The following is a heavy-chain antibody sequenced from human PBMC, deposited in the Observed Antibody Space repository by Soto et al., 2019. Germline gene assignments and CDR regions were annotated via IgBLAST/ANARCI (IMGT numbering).Heavy chain of an antibody. D-gene: IGHD6-13*01. V-gene: IGHV3-74*01. CDR2: INHDGSKT. CDR3: VREPWGFSGTWYDY. Sequence: WSLRLSCAASQFSFSSYWMHWVRQVPGKGPAWVSRINHDGSKTEYADSVKGRFTISRDSTNNTLYLQMNSLRVEDTAMYYCVREPWGFSGTWYDYWGQGTLVTVSS. CDR1: QFSFSSYW. J-gene: IGHJ4*02.